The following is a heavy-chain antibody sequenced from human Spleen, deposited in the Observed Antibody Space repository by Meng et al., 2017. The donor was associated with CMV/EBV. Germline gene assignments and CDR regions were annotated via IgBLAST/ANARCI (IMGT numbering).Heavy chain of an antibody. Sequence: FTFSNVWMSWVRQAPGKGLEYIGRIKTKTDGGTTEYAASVKGRFTISRDDSENTLYLQMNSLETEDTAVFYCTTQYCTSTGCYLYFWGQGSLVTVSS. CDR3: TTQYCTSTGCYLYF. V-gene: IGHV3-15*01. CDR1: FTFSNVW. J-gene: IGHJ4*02. D-gene: IGHD2-2*01. CDR2: IKTKTDGGTT.